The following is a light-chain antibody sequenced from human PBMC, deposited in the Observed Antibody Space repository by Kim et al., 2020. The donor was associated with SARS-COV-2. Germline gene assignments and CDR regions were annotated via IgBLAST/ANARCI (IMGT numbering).Light chain of an antibody. CDR3: QQRRSWPIT. Sequence: LSPGDRATLSCRASQSLRNYLAWYQQKPGQAPRLLIYDTSNRATCVPARFSGSGSETDFTLTISSLEPEEFAVYHCQQRRSWPITFGQGTRLEIK. J-gene: IGKJ5*01. V-gene: IGKV3-11*01. CDR2: DTS. CDR1: QSLRNY.